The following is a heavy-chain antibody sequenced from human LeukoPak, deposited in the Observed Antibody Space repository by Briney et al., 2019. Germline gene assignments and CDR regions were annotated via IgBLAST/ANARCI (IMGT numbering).Heavy chain of an antibody. CDR1: GFTFSSYG. J-gene: IGHJ4*02. CDR2: ISYDGSNK. Sequence: GGSLRLSCAASGFTFSSYGMHWVRQAPGKGLEWVAVISYDGSNKYYADSVKGRFTISRDNAKNSLYLQMSSLRVADTAVFYCTKVRTFAVAGTFDYWGQGSLVTVSS. V-gene: IGHV3-33*03. CDR3: TKVRTFAVAGTFDY. D-gene: IGHD6-19*01.